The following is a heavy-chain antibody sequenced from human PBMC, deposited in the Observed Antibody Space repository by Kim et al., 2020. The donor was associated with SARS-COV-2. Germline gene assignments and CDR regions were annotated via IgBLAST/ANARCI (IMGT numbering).Heavy chain of an antibody. J-gene: IGHJ1*01. D-gene: IGHD1-1*01. Sequence: GGSLRLSCAASGFTFGSYWMTWVRQAPGKGLEWVANIKQDGTQQYYVDSVRGRFTVSRDGANMYLQMNSLRAEATAVYYCARTLTGTTESFAYWGRGTLVTVSS. V-gene: IGHV3-7*03. CDR2: IKQDGTQQ. CDR3: ARTLTGTTESFAY. CDR1: GFTFGSYW.